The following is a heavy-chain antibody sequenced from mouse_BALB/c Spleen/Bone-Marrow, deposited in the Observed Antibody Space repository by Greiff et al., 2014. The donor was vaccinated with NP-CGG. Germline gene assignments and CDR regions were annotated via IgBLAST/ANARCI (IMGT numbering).Heavy chain of an antibody. CDR3: APYYYGSSYGFYWYFDV. J-gene: IGHJ1*01. D-gene: IGHD1-1*01. CDR2: INPSNGRT. CDR1: GYTFTSYW. V-gene: IGHV1S81*02. Sequence: VQLQQSGAELVKPGASVKLSCKASGYTFTSYWMHWVKQRPGQGLEWIGEINPSNGRTNYNEKFKSKATLTVDKSSSTAYMQLSSLTSEDSAVYYCAPYYYGSSYGFYWYFDVWGAGTTDTVSS.